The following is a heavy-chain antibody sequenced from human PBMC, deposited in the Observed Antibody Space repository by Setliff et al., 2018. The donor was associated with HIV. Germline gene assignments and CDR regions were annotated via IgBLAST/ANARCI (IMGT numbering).Heavy chain of an antibody. Sequence: SETLSLTCSVSGGSFSGYYWSWIRQPPGKGLEWIGYIYIYNSGSTNYNPSLKSRVTVSLDTSQNQFSLNLSSVTAADTAVYYCARSRPRSMDFYMDVWGKGTTVTVSS. CDR2: IYIYNSGST. D-gene: IGHD2-8*01. CDR3: ARSRPRSMDFYMDV. V-gene: IGHV4-59*01. J-gene: IGHJ6*03. CDR1: GGSFSGYY.